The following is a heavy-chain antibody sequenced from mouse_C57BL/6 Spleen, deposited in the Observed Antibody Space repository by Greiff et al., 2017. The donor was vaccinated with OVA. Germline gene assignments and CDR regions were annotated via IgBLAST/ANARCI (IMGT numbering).Heavy chain of an antibody. Sequence: VKLMESGAELVKPGASVKLSCKASGYTFTEYTIHWVKQRSGQGLEWIGWFYPGSGSIKYNEKFKDKATLTADKSSSTVYMELSRLTSEDSAVYFCARHPSAYYDYDGRGAWFAYWGQGTLVTVSA. J-gene: IGHJ3*01. V-gene: IGHV1-62-2*01. CDR1: GYTFTEYT. CDR2: FYPGSGSI. D-gene: IGHD2-4*01. CDR3: ARHPSAYYDYDGRGAWFAY.